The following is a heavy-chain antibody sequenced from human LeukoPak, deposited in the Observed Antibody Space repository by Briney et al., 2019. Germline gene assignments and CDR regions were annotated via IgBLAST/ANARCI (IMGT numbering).Heavy chain of an antibody. Sequence: SETLSLTCTVSGDSTRSHYWSWIRQPPGKGLEWIGYIYYSGSTNYNPSLKSRVTISVDTSKNQFSLKLSSVTAADTAVYYCARGGKWSERLRGYAYYYYMDVWGKGTTVTVSS. J-gene: IGHJ6*03. CDR3: ARGGKWSERLRGYAYYYYMDV. V-gene: IGHV4-59*11. CDR1: GDSTRSHY. CDR2: IYYSGST. D-gene: IGHD5-12*01.